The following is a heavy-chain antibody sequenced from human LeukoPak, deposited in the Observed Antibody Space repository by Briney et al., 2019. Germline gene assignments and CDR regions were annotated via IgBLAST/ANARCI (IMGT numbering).Heavy chain of an antibody. V-gene: IGHV3-21*01. D-gene: IGHD2-15*01. Sequence: KSGGSLRLSCAASGFTFSRYSMNWVRQPPGKGLEWVSSISASGSHIYYADSVKGRFSISRDSARNSVYVQMSSLRAEDTAVYYCAKGPQFCSGGSCFLYYFDYWGQGALVTVSS. J-gene: IGHJ4*02. CDR3: AKGPQFCSGGSCFLYYFDY. CDR1: GFTFSRYS. CDR2: ISASGSHI.